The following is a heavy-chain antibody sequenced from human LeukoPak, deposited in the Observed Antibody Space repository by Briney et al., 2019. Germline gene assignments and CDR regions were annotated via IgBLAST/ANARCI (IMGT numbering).Heavy chain of an antibody. J-gene: IGHJ2*01. V-gene: IGHV4-39*01. Sequence: SETLSLTCTVSGGCISSSGYYWGWIRQPPGKGLEWIGSIFYSGSTYYTPSLKSRVTISVDTSKNLFSLRLSSLTAADTAVYYCARQSWGRYWYFDLWGRGTLVTVS. CDR3: ARQSWGRYWYFDL. CDR1: GGCISSSGYY. CDR2: IFYSGST. D-gene: IGHD3-16*01.